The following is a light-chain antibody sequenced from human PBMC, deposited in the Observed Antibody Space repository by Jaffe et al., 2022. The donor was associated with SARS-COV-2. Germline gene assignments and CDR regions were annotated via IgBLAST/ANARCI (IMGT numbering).Light chain of an antibody. CDR1: QSIYKY. CDR3: QQYDSLPFT. CDR2: DAS. Sequence: DIQMTQSPSSLSASVGDRVTITCQASQSIYKYLSWFHHKPGKAPKLLIYDASNLETGVPSRFSGSGSGTDFTFTINSLQPEDFGTYFCQQYDSLPFTLGQGTKLETK. V-gene: IGKV1-33*01. J-gene: IGKJ2*01.